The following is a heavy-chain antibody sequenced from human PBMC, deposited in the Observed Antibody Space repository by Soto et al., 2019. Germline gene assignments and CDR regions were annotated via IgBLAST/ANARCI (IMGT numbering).Heavy chain of an antibody. Sequence: SETLSLTCSVSDDSSRSYKWSWIRQPPGRRLEWIGYIDSSGGTSYNPSLQGRVTISVDTSTKQFSLKLSSVTAADTAVYYCVRQGFGRLHGLVDVWGQGTTVTVSS. J-gene: IGHJ6*02. CDR1: DDSSRSYK. V-gene: IGHV4-59*08. CDR2: IDSSGGT. CDR3: VRQGFGRLHGLVDV. D-gene: IGHD3-10*01.